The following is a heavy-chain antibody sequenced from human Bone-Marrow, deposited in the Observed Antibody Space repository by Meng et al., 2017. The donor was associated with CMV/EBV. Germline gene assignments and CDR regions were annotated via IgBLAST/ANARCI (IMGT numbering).Heavy chain of an antibody. CDR3: ARQLMWAFDI. D-gene: IGHD2-8*01. V-gene: IGHV3-7*01. Sequence: ETLSLTCTVSGGSISSSSYYWGWVRQAPGKGLEWVASISQDGSEKYSVDSVKGRFTISRDNAQSSLHLHMNSLRAEDTSVYYCARQLMWAFDIWGQGTMVTVSS. CDR1: GGSISSSSYY. CDR2: ISQDGSEK. J-gene: IGHJ3*02.